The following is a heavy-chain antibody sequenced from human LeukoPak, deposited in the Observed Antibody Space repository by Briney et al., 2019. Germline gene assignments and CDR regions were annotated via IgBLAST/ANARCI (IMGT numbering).Heavy chain of an antibody. J-gene: IGHJ4*02. CDR1: GFTFSSYA. CDR2: ISGSGGST. D-gene: IGHD2-21*01. V-gene: IGHV3-23*01. Sequence: GGSLRLSCAASGFTFSSYAMSWVRQAPGKGLEWVSAISGSGGSTYYADSVKGRFTISRDNAKNSLYLQMNSLRAEDTALYYCAKKSGGWQAYYFDYWGQGTLVTVSS. CDR3: AKKSGGWQAYYFDY.